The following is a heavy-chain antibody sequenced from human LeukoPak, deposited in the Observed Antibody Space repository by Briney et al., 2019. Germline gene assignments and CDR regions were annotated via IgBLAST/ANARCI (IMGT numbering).Heavy chain of an antibody. CDR3: ARYGSGSYSDDHFQH. J-gene: IGHJ1*01. Sequence: SETLSLTCTVSGGSISSYYWTWIRQPPGRGLEWIGFVYYSGSTKYNPSLKSRVTISVDTSKNQFSLKLTSVTAADTAVYYCARYGSGSYSDDHFQHWGQGTLVTVSS. V-gene: IGHV4-59*08. D-gene: IGHD3-10*01. CDR2: VYYSGST. CDR1: GGSISSYY.